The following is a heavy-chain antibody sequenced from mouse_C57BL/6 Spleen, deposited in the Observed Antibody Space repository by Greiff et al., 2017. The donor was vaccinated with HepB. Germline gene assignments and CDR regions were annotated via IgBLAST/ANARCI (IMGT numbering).Heavy chain of an antibody. CDR1: GFNIKDYY. CDR2: IDPEDGET. J-gene: IGHJ1*03. V-gene: IGHV14-2*01. CDR3: AFYGSSTEYFDV. Sequence: VQLQQSGAELVKPGASVKLSCTASGFNIKDYYMHWVKQRTEQGLEWIGRIDPEDGETKYAPKLQGKATITADTSSNTAYLQLSSLTSEDTAVYYCAFYGSSTEYFDVWGTGTTVTVSS. D-gene: IGHD1-1*01.